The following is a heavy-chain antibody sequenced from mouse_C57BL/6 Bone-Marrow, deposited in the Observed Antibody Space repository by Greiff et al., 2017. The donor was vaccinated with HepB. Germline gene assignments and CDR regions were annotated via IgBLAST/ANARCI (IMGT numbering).Heavy chain of an antibody. CDR1: GYTFTDYY. CDR2: INPYNGGT. Sequence: EVMLVESGPVLVKPGASVKMSCKASGYTFTDYYMNWVKQSHGKSLEWIGVINPYNGGTSYNQKFKGKATLTVDKSSSTAYMELNSLTSEDSAVYYCAGYYYGSSYGYWGQGTTLTVSS. V-gene: IGHV1-19*01. CDR3: AGYYYGSSYGY. J-gene: IGHJ2*01. D-gene: IGHD1-1*01.